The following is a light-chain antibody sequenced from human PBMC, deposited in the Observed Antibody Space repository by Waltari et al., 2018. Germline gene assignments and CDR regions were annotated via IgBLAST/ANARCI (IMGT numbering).Light chain of an antibody. Sequence: EIVLTQSPGTLSLSPGEGATLSCRASQSVSSSYLAWYQQKPGQAPRLLIYAASSRATGIPDRFSGSGSGTDFTLTISRLEPEDFAVYYCQQYGYSLWTFGQGTKVEIK. CDR1: QSVSSSY. CDR2: AAS. J-gene: IGKJ1*01. V-gene: IGKV3-20*01. CDR3: QQYGYSLWT.